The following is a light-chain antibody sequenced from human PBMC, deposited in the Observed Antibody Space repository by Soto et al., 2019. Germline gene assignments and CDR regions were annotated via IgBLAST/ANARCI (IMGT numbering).Light chain of an antibody. CDR1: PSVNSN. Sequence: ETVMTQSPATLSVSQGERASLSCRASPSVNSNLAWYQQKLGQAPRVLIYGASTRTTGIPDRFSGSGSGTEFILTISRLQSEDFAVYYCQQHGDSPITFGQGTRLEI. CDR3: QQHGDSPIT. CDR2: GAS. J-gene: IGKJ5*01. V-gene: IGKV3-15*01.